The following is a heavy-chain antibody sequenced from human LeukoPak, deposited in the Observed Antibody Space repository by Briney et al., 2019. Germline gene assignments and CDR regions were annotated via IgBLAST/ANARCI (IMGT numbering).Heavy chain of an antibody. V-gene: IGHV3-9*01. CDR1: GFIFNNYA. Sequence: GGSLRLSCAGSGFIFNNYAMHWVRQPPGKGLEWVSGISWNSGSIDYADSVKGRFTISRDNAKNSLYLQMNSLRVEDTAFYYCAKDNRRHYTSGPNPDSLHWGQGALVTVSP. CDR3: AKDNRRHYTSGPNPDSLH. D-gene: IGHD6-25*01. CDR2: ISWNSGSI. J-gene: IGHJ4*02.